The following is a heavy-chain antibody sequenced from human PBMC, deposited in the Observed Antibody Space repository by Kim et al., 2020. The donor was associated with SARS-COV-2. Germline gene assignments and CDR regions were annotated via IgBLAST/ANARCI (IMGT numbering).Heavy chain of an antibody. CDR3: AKDSKCTNGVCYYYGMDV. D-gene: IGHD2-8*01. Sequence: GGSLRLSCAASGFTFSSYGMHWVRQAPGKGLEWVAVISYDGSNKYYADSVKGRFTISRDNSKNTLYLQMNSLRAEDTAVYYCAKDSKCTNGVCYYYGMDVWVQVTTVTVS. V-gene: IGHV3-30*18. J-gene: IGHJ6*02. CDR1: GFTFSSYG. CDR2: ISYDGSNK.